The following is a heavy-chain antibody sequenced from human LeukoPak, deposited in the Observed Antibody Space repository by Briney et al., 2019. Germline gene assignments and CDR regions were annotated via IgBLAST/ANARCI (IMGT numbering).Heavy chain of an antibody. Sequence: ASVKVSCTASGYTFTSYDINWVRQATGQGLEWMGWMNPNSGNTGYAQKFQGRVTITRNTSISTAYMELSSLRSEDTAVYYCARAANWHDDDWFDPWGQGTLVTVSS. J-gene: IGHJ5*02. CDR3: ARAANWHDDDWFDP. CDR1: GYTFTSYD. D-gene: IGHD1-1*01. CDR2: MNPNSGNT. V-gene: IGHV1-8*03.